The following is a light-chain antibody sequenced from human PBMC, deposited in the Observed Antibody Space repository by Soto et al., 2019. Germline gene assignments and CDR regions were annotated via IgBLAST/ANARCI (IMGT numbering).Light chain of an antibody. J-gene: IGKJ1*01. Sequence: EIVLTQSPATLSLSPGERATLSCRASQSVYSYVAWYRQKPGQAPRLLIYESSKRATGIPARFSGSGSGTDFTLTISSLEPEDFAVYYCQQRRLRSWTFGQGTRAEIK. CDR2: ESS. CDR1: QSVYSY. V-gene: IGKV3-11*01. CDR3: QQRRLRSWT.